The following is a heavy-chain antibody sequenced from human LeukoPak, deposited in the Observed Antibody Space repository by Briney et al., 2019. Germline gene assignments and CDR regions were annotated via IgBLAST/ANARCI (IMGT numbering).Heavy chain of an antibody. CDR1: GYTFTSYD. Sequence: ASVKVSCKASGYTFTSYDINWVRQATGRGLEWMGWMNPNRGNTGYAQKYQGRSTKTRNTSISTAYMELSSLRSEDTAVYYCARGGRFGGVSPDFDYWGQGTLVTVSS. CDR2: MNPNRGNT. CDR3: ARGGRFGGVSPDFDY. J-gene: IGHJ4*02. D-gene: IGHD3-16*01. V-gene: IGHV1-8*01.